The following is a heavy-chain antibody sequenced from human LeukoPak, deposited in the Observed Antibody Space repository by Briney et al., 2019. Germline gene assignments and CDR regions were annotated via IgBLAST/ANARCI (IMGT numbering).Heavy chain of an antibody. V-gene: IGHV4-34*01. CDR3: ARGPYDILTGSHPFDY. Sequence: SETLSLTCAVFGGSFSGYYWSWIRQPPGKGLEWIGEINHSGSTNYNPSLKSRVTISVDTSKNQFSLKLSSVTAADTAVYYCARGPYDILTGSHPFDYWGQGTLVTVSS. J-gene: IGHJ4*02. D-gene: IGHD3-9*01. CDR2: INHSGST. CDR1: GGSFSGYY.